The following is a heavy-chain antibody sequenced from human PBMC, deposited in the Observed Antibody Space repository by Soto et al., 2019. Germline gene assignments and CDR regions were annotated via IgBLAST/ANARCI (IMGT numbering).Heavy chain of an antibody. Sequence: GESLIISFKGSGYSFTSYWIGWVRQMPGKGLEWMGIISPGDSDTRYSPSFQGQVTISADKSISTAYLQWSSLKASDTDMYYCARPTPSLGYFDYWGQGTLVTVSS. CDR1: GYSFTSYW. V-gene: IGHV5-51*01. CDR2: ISPGDSDT. CDR3: ARPTPSLGYFDY. J-gene: IGHJ4*02.